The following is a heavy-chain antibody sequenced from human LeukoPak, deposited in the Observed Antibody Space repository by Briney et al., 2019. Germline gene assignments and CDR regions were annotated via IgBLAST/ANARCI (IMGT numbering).Heavy chain of an antibody. Sequence: GGSLRLSCAASGFTFSSHWMSWVRQAPGKGLEWVANIKQDGSEKYYVDSVKGRFTISRDNAKNSLYLQMNSLRTEDTAVYYCARDLRGITIFGVVIYYFDYWGQGTLVTVSS. V-gene: IGHV3-7*01. D-gene: IGHD3-3*01. CDR3: ARDLRGITIFGVVIYYFDY. CDR1: GFTFSSHW. J-gene: IGHJ4*02. CDR2: IKQDGSEK.